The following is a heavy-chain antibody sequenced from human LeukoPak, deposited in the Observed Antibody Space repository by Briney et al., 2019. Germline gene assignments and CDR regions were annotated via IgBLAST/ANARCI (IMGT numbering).Heavy chain of an antibody. Sequence: GGSLRLSCAASGFTFSSYTMSWVRQAPGKGLEWVSTITTSDGNTYYADSVKGRFTVSRDNSKNTLYVQVNSLGTEDTAAYYCAKGSYYDSSGSFYFDYWGQGTLVTVSS. D-gene: IGHD3-22*01. CDR2: ITTSDGNT. V-gene: IGHV3-23*01. J-gene: IGHJ4*02. CDR1: GFTFSSYT. CDR3: AKGSYYDSSGSFYFDY.